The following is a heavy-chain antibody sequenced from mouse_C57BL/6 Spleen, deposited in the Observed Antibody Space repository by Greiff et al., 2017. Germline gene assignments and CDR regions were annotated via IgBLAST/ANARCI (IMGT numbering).Heavy chain of an antibody. Sequence: QVQLQQSGAELVKPGPSVMMSCKASGYTFTTYPLERLKQNHGRSLEWIGNFHPYNDDTMYNESFKGTASLTVEKSSITVYMALSRVTSDISAVYSCARRKDYYWYFDVWGTGTTVTVSS. J-gene: IGHJ1*03. D-gene: IGHD2-4*01. CDR1: GYTFTTYP. CDR2: FHPYNDDT. CDR3: ARRKDYYWYFDV. V-gene: IGHV1-47*01.